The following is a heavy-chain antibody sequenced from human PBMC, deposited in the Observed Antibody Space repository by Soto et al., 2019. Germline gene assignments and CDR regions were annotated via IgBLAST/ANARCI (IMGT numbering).Heavy chain of an antibody. CDR3: ARDRFFFDC. D-gene: IGHD3-16*01. CDR2: TYYRSKWYN. J-gene: IGHJ4*02. Sequence: SQTLSLTCAISGDSVSSNSAAWHWIRQSPSRGLEWLGRTYYRSKWYNDYAVSVKSRITINADTSKNQFFLQLNSVIPEDTAVYYCARDRFFFDCWGQGTLVTAPQ. V-gene: IGHV6-1*01. CDR1: GDSVSSNSAA.